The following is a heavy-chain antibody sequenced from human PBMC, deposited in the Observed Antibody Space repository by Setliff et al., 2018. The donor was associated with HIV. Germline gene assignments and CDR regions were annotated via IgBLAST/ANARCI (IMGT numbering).Heavy chain of an antibody. CDR3: AKDWKVWFGELSQDYYYGMDV. V-gene: IGHV3-30*02. CDR2: IRYDGSNK. Sequence: GGSLRLSCAASGLTFSSHGMHWVRQAPGKGPEWVAFIRYDGSNKYYADSVKGRFTISRDNSKNTLYLQMNSLRAEDTAVYYCAKDWKVWFGELSQDYYYGMDVWGQGTTVTVSS. CDR1: GLTFSSHG. D-gene: IGHD3-10*01. J-gene: IGHJ6*02.